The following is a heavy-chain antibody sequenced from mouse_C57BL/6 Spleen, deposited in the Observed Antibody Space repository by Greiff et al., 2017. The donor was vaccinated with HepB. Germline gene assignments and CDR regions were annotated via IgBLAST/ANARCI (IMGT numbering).Heavy chain of an antibody. V-gene: IGHV3-6*01. CDR2: ISYDGSN. D-gene: IGHD4-1*01. J-gene: IGHJ2*01. CDR1: GYSITSGYY. CDR3: ARDKGDWDDGNYFDY. Sequence: EVKLQESGPGLVKPSQSLSLTCSVTGYSITSGYYWNWIRQFPGNKLEWMGYISYDGSNNYNPSLKNRISITRDTSKNQFFLKLNSVTTEDTATYYCARDKGDWDDGNYFDYWGQGTTLTVSS.